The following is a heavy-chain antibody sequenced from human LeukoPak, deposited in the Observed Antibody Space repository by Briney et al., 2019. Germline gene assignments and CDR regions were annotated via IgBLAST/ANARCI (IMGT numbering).Heavy chain of an antibody. D-gene: IGHD3-3*01. J-gene: IGHJ4*02. CDR2: IYHSGTT. CDR3: GKKKNFYYYFDY. Sequence: SDTLSLTCAVSGYSITSSSWWGWIRQPPGKGLEWIGYIYHSGTTYYNPSLQSRVTMSVDTSKNQFSLKLSSVTAVDTAVYYWGKKKNFYYYFDYGGKEPLVTVS. V-gene: IGHV4-28*01. CDR1: GYSITSSSW.